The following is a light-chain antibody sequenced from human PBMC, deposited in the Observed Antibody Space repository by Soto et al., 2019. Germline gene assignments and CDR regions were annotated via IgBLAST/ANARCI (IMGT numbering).Light chain of an antibody. CDR1: QSVSSTH. Sequence: LSPGDRATLFCRASQSVSSTHLAWYHQKPGQAPRLLIYGASTRASGIPDRFSGSGSGTDFTLTISRLETEDFAVYYCHQYGSSPQTFGQGTKVDIK. J-gene: IGKJ1*01. CDR2: GAS. V-gene: IGKV3-20*01. CDR3: HQYGSSPQT.